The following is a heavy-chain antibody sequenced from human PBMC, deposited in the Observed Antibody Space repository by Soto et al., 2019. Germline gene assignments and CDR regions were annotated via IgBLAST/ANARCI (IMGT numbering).Heavy chain of an antibody. V-gene: IGHV1-8*01. CDR3: ARGGAAMVYGYGMDV. CDR2: MNPNSGNT. Sequence: ASVEVSCKASGYTLTSYDMNWVRQATGQGLEWMGWMNPNSGNTGYAQKFQGRVTMTRNTSISTAYMELSSLRSEDTAVYYCARGGAAMVYGYGMDVWGQGNKVTVSS. CDR1: GYTLTSYD. J-gene: IGHJ6*02. D-gene: IGHD5-18*01.